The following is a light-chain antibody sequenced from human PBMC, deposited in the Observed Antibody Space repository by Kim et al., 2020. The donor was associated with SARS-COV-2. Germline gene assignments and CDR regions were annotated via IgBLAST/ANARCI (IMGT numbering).Light chain of an antibody. CDR2: DAS. J-gene: IGKJ5*01. V-gene: IGKV1-33*01. Sequence: ATVGDRVTITCQASHDINNYLNWYQQKPGKAPKLLIYDASNLQAGVPSRFSGSGSGTDFTFTISSLQPEDIATYYCQQYDNLPPIFGQGTRLEIK. CDR3: QQYDNLPPI. CDR1: HDINNY.